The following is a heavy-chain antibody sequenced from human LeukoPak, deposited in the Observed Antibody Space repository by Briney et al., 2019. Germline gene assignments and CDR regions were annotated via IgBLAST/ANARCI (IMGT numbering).Heavy chain of an antibody. CDR3: ARGGAFRYYYYYMDV. Sequence: SETLSLTCTVSGGSVSNYYWSWIRQSPGKGLEWIGYIYYTETSYNPSLKSRVTISADTSKNQFSLKLSSVTAADTAVYYCARGGAFRYYYYYMDVWGKGTTVTVSS. V-gene: IGHV4-59*02. J-gene: IGHJ6*03. CDR2: IYYTET. CDR1: GGSVSNYY. D-gene: IGHD1-26*01.